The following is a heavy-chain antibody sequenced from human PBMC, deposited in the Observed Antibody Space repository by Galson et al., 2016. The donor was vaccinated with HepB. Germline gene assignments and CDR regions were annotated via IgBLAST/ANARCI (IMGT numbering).Heavy chain of an antibody. V-gene: IGHV5-10-1*01. J-gene: IGHJ4*02. Sequence: QSGAEVKKPGESLRISCKGSGYSFSSYFITWVRQMPGKGLEWMGMIDPRDSDTYYSPSFQGHVTISADKSIGTAYLQWSSLQASDTAMYYCARHLTTVGCDFWGQGTLVTVSS. CDR2: IDPRDSDT. CDR1: GYSFSSYF. D-gene: IGHD1-1*01. CDR3: ARHLTTVGCDF.